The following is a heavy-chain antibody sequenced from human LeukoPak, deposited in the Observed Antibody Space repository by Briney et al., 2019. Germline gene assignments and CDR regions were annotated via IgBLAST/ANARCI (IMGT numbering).Heavy chain of an antibody. CDR2: IKTAGGTP. CDR1: GFTFSEAW. V-gene: IGHV3-15*01. Sequence: PGGSLRLSCAASGFTFSEAWMSWVRQAPGKGLEWVGLIKTAGGTPDYAAPVKGRFTISRDDSKNTLYLQMNSLRAEDTAVYYCAREGVSTDQGGEVHYYFDYWGQGTLVTVSS. J-gene: IGHJ4*02. D-gene: IGHD3-16*01. CDR3: AREGVSTDQGGEVHYYFDY.